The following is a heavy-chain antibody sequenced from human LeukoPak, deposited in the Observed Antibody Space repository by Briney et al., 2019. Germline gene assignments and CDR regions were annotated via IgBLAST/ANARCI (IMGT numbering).Heavy chain of an antibody. CDR3: AKTTTVVTPFDRSDY. D-gene: IGHD4-23*01. Sequence: GGSLRLSCAASGFTFSSYAMSWVRQAPGKGLEWVSAISGSGGSTYYADAVKGRCTISRGNSKNTLYLQMNGLRAEDTAVYYCAKTTTVVTPFDRSDYWGQGTLVTVSS. CDR2: ISGSGGST. V-gene: IGHV3-23*01. CDR1: GFTFSSYA. J-gene: IGHJ4*02.